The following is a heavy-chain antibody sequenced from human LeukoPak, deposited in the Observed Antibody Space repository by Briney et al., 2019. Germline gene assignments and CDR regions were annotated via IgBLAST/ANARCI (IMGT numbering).Heavy chain of an antibody. Sequence: GGSLRLSCAASGLTVSSNYLTWVRQAPGKGLEWVSSIYSGGTTHYADSVKGRFTISRDNAKNSLYLQMNSLRAEDTAVYYCARDRVTMVRPRGDAFDIWGQGTMVTVSS. CDR2: IYSGGTT. J-gene: IGHJ3*02. CDR3: ARDRVTMVRPRGDAFDI. V-gene: IGHV3-53*01. D-gene: IGHD3-10*01. CDR1: GLTVSSNY.